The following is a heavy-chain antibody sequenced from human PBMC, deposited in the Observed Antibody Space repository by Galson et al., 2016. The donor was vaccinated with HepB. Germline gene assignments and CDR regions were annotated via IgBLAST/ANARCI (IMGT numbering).Heavy chain of an antibody. CDR2: IKSKADGGTT. CDR1: GFTFSNAW. CDR3: RYGMDV. Sequence: SLRLSCAASGFTFSNAWMSWIRQAPGKGLEWVGRIKSKADGGTTDYAAPVKGRFSISRDDSKNTLYLQMNSLKTEDTAVYYCRYGMDVWGQGTTVTVSS. J-gene: IGHJ6*02. V-gene: IGHV3-15*01.